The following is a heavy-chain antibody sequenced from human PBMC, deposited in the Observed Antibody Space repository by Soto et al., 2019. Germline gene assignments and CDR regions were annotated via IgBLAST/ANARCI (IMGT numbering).Heavy chain of an antibody. V-gene: IGHV4-31*11. CDR3: EGDQWFGEPRSQYNWFDS. Sequence: VQLQESGPGLVKPSQTLSLSCAVSGGSISIGGYYWSWIRQHPGKGLEWIGYIYYTGTTYYKSSLKSRVIMSVDTSKNQFSLNLTSVTAADTAVYYCEGDQWFGEPRSQYNWFDSWGQGILVTVAS. CDR2: IYYTGTT. D-gene: IGHD3-10*01. J-gene: IGHJ5*01. CDR1: GGSISIGGYY.